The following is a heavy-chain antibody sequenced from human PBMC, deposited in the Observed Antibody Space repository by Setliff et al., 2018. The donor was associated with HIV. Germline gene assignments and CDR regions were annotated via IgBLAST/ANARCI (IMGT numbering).Heavy chain of an antibody. CDR3: ARGGITTMVRGVTYPYPLYYFDS. V-gene: IGHV4-31*03. CDR2: IYYNGIT. J-gene: IGHJ4*02. Sequence: SETLSLTCTVSGGSISRFPYYWTWIRHHPERGLEWIGYIYYNGITYHSPSLRSRVTISIDTSRNEFSLKLSSVTAADTATYYCARGGITTMVRGVTYPYPLYYFDSWGQGTLVTVSS. CDR1: GGSISRFPYY. D-gene: IGHD3-10*01.